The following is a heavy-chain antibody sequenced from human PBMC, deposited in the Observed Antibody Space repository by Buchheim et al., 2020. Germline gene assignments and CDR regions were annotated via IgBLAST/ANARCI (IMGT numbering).Heavy chain of an antibody. V-gene: IGHV4-59*01. J-gene: IGHJ5*02. CDR1: GGSIRNYY. CDR3: ARVSDDYYDYHVFAP. Sequence: QVQLQESGPGLVKSSETLSLTCTVSGGSIRNYYWSWIRQPPGKGLEWIGHIFYTGNTDYNPSLKSRVTISLDSSRKQFSLKLRPVTVADTAIYYCARVSDDYYDYHVFAPWGQGTL. CDR2: IFYTGNT. D-gene: IGHD4-17*01.